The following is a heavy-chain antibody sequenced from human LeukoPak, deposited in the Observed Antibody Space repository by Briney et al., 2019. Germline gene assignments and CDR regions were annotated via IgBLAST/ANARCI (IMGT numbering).Heavy chain of an antibody. Sequence: ASVKVSCKASGYTFTSYYMHWVRQAPGQGLEWMGRIIPILGIANYAQKFQGRVTITADKSTSTAYMELSSLRSEDTAVYYCARDPPVNIVVVPAAENQDYWGQGTLVTVSS. CDR1: GYTFTSYY. D-gene: IGHD2-2*01. CDR2: IIPILGIA. J-gene: IGHJ4*02. CDR3: ARDPPVNIVVVPAAENQDY. V-gene: IGHV1-69*04.